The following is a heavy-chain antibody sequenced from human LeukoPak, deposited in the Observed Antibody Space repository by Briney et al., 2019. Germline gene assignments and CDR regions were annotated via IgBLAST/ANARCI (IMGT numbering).Heavy chain of an antibody. D-gene: IGHD1-26*01. CDR3: ARDSLERGAPVDY. Sequence: TGGSLRLSCAASGLTVSSNYMSWVRQAPGKGLEWVSVIYSGGSTYYADSVKGRFTISRDNSKNTLYLQMNSLRAEDTAVYYCARDSLERGAPVDYWGQGTLVTVSS. CDR2: IYSGGST. V-gene: IGHV3-66*01. CDR1: GLTVSSNY. J-gene: IGHJ4*02.